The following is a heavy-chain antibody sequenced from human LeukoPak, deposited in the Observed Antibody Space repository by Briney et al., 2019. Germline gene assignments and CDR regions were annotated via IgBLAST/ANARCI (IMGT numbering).Heavy chain of an antibody. CDR3: ARDGEEDTAMVWGYYYGMDV. V-gene: IGHV1-46*01. Sequence: ASVKVSCKASGGTSSSYAISWVRQAPGQGLEWMGIINPSGGSTSYAQKFQGRVTMTRDTSTSTVYMELSSLRSEDTAVYYCARDGEEDTAMVWGYYYGMDVWGQGTTVTVSS. CDR2: INPSGGST. J-gene: IGHJ6*02. CDR1: GGTSSSYA. D-gene: IGHD5-18*01.